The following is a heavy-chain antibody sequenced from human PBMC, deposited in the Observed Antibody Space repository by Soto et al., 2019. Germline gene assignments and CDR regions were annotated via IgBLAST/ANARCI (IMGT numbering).Heavy chain of an antibody. CDR1: GGSISSYY. Sequence: SETLSLTCIVSGGSISSYYWSWIRQPPGKGLEGIGYIYYSGSTNYNPSLKSRVTISVDTSKNQFSLKLSSVTAADTAVYYCARDRNDFWSGNCHYYCMDVRGKGTTVTVSS. CDR3: ARDRNDFWSGNCHYYCMDV. J-gene: IGHJ6*04. D-gene: IGHD3-3*01. V-gene: IGHV4-59*01. CDR2: IYYSGST.